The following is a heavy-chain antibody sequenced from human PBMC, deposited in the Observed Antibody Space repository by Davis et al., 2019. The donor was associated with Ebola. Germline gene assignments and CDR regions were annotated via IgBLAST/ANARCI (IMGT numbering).Heavy chain of an antibody. D-gene: IGHD3-16*01. CDR1: GGSISSSSYY. Sequence: SETLSLTCTVSGGSISSSSYYWGWIRQPPGKGLEWIGSIYYSGSTYYNPSLKSRVTISVDTSKNQFSLKLSSVTAADTAVYYCGRTLPRTTGVFYYYVMDVWGQGTTVTVSS. CDR2: IYYSGST. CDR3: GRTLPRTTGVFYYYVMDV. V-gene: IGHV4-39*01. J-gene: IGHJ6*02.